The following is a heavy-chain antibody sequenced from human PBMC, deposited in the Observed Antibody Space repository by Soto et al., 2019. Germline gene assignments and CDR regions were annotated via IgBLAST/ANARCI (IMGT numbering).Heavy chain of an antibody. Sequence: PGGSLRLSCAASGFTFSSHPMTWVRQAPGKGLEWVSLITGTTGTTYYADSVKGRFTISRDISKNTLYLQMNSLRAEDTAVYYCASQGSGYYAPFDYWGQGTLVTVSS. CDR2: ITGTTGTT. V-gene: IGHV3-23*01. D-gene: IGHD3-22*01. J-gene: IGHJ4*02. CDR3: ASQGSGYYAPFDY. CDR1: GFTFSSHP.